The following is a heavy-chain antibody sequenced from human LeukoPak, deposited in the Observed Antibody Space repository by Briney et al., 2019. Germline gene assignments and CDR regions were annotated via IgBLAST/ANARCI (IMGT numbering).Heavy chain of an antibody. CDR3: ASAYYYDSSGYYYVPYYFDY. D-gene: IGHD3-22*01. Sequence: SETLSLTCTVSGGSISSSSYYWGWIRQPPGKGLEWIGSIYDSGSTYYNPSLKSRVTISVDTSKTPFSMPLSSVTAADTAVYYCASAYYYDSSGYYYVPYYFDYCGQATLATASS. CDR2: IYDSGST. J-gene: IGHJ4*02. CDR1: GGSISSSSYY. V-gene: IGHV4-39*01.